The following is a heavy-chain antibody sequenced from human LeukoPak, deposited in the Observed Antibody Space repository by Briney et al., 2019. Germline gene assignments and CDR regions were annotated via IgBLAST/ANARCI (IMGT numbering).Heavy chain of an antibody. CDR3: ATVGYFDWLYVFDY. V-gene: IGHV3-7*01. J-gene: IGHJ4*02. Sequence: GGSLRLSCEASGFTFNNYWMSWVRQAPGKGLEWVANIRYDGSEKYYVDSVKGRFTISRDNAKNSVHLQMNSLRDEDTAVYYCATVGYFDWLYVFDYWGQGTLVTVSS. D-gene: IGHD3-9*01. CDR1: GFTFNNYW. CDR2: IRYDGSEK.